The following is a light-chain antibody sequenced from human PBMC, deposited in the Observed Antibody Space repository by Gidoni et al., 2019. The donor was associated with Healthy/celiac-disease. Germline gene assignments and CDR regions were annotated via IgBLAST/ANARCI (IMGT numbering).Light chain of an antibody. V-gene: IGKV1-9*01. CDR3: QQLNSYPRT. J-gene: IGKJ5*01. Sequence: DIQLTQSPSFLSASVGDRVTITCRASQGMSSYLAWYQQKPGKAPKLLIYAASTLQSGVPSRFSGSCSGTEFTLTISSLQPEDFATYYCQQLNSYPRTFGQGTRLEIK. CDR2: AAS. CDR1: QGMSSY.